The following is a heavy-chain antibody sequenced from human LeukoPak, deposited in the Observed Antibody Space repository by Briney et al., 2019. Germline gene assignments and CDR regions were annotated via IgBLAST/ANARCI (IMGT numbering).Heavy chain of an antibody. CDR1: GFTFSSYG. Sequence: GRSLRLSCAASGFTFSSYGMSWFRQAPGKGLEWLSAISGSGGSTYYADSVQGRFTISRDNSKNTLYLQMSSLRAEDTAVYYCANSPKSDYWGQGTLVTVSS. J-gene: IGHJ4*02. CDR3: ANSPKSDY. CDR2: ISGSGGST. V-gene: IGHV3-23*01.